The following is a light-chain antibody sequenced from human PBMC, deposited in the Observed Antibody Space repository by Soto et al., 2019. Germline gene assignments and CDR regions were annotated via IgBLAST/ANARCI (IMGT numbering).Light chain of an antibody. CDR1: QGIRND. J-gene: IGKJ1*01. Sequence: AIQMTQSPSSLSASVGDRVTITCRASQGIRNDLGWYQQRPGKAPKLLIYATSNLQTGVPSRFSGSGSGTDVTLTISRLQPEDVTTYYCLQDYSYPRTFGQGTKVEIK. V-gene: IGKV1-6*01. CDR3: LQDYSYPRT. CDR2: ATS.